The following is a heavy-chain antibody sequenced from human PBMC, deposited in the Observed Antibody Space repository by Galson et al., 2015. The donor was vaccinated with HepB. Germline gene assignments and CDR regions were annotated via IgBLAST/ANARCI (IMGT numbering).Heavy chain of an antibody. CDR2: ISYDGSNK. V-gene: IGHV3-30*18. D-gene: IGHD3-10*01. Sequence: SLRLSCAASGFTFSSYGMHWVRQAPGKGLEWVAVISYDGSNKYYADSVKGRFTISRDNSKNTLYLQMNSLRAEDTAVYYCAKDRDVWFGDPVSDYWGQGTLVTVSS. J-gene: IGHJ4*02. CDR1: GFTFSSYG. CDR3: AKDRDVWFGDPVSDY.